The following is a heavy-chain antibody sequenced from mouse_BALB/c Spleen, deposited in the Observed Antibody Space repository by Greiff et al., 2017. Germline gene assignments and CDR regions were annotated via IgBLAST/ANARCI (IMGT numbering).Heavy chain of an antibody. D-gene: IGHD1-1*01. Sequence: QVQLKQSGAELARPGASVKMSCKASGYTFTSYTMHWVKQRPGQGLEWIGYINPSSGYTNYNQKFKDKATLTADKSSSTAYMQLSSLTSEDSAVYYCARSGYGSSWFDYWGQGTTLTVSS. CDR3: ARSGYGSSWFDY. CDR1: GYTFTSYT. CDR2: INPSSGYT. J-gene: IGHJ2*01. V-gene: IGHV1-4*01.